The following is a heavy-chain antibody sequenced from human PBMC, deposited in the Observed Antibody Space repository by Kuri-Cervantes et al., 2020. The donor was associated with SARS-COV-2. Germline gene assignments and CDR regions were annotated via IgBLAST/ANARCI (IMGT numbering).Heavy chain of an antibody. CDR2: FDPEDGET. D-gene: IGHD3-3*01. Sequence: KVSCKVSGYTLTELSMHWVRQAPGKGLEWMGGFDPEDGETIYAQKFQGRVTMTEGTSTDTAYMELSSLRSEDTAVYYCATARFDFWSGYSWGGAFDIWGQGTMVTVSS. CDR3: ATARFDFWSGYSWGGAFDI. CDR1: GYTLTELS. J-gene: IGHJ3*02. V-gene: IGHV1-24*01.